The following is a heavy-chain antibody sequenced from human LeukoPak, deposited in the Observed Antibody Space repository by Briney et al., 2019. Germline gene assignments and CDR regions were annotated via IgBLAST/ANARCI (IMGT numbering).Heavy chain of an antibody. Sequence: SETLSLTCTVSADAFSSHYWTWIRQPPGKGLEWVGYISYIGSTNYNPSLKSRVTISIDTSKNQFSLKLSSVTAADTAVYYCARDLVTVTKGFDIWGQGTMVSVSS. V-gene: IGHV4-59*11. CDR2: ISYIGST. D-gene: IGHD4-17*01. J-gene: IGHJ3*02. CDR3: ARDLVTVTKGFDI. CDR1: ADAFSSHY.